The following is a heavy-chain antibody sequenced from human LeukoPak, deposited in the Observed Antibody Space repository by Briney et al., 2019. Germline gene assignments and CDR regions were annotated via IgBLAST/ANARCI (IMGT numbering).Heavy chain of an antibody. CDR1: GGSISSYY. V-gene: IGHV4-59*01. J-gene: IGHJ6*04. Sequence: SETLSLTCTVSGGSISSYYWSWIRQPPGKGLEWIGYVFNTGDTNYHPSLESRVTISVDSSKNQVSLRLNSVTAADTAVYYCARNFPGRTEDVWGKGTTVTVSS. CDR2: VFNTGDT. CDR3: ARNFPGRTEDV.